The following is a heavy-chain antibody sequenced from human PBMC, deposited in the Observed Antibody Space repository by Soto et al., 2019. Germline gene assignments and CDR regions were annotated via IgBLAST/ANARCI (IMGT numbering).Heavy chain of an antibody. CDR3: ARDWSGIVGATTYYYGMDV. CDR1: GGTFSSYA. V-gene: IGHV1-69*13. J-gene: IGHJ6*02. D-gene: IGHD1-26*01. Sequence: GASVKVSCKASGGTFSSYAISWVRQAPGQGLEWMGGVIPIFGTANYAQKFQGRVTITADESTSTAYMELSSLRSEDTAVYYCARDWSGIVGATTYYYGMDVWGQGTTVTV. CDR2: VIPIFGTA.